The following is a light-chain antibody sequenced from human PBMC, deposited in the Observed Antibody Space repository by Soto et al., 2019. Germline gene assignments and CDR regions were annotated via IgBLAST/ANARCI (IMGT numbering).Light chain of an antibody. Sequence: EIVLTQSPVTLSLSPGERATLSCRASQSVSSSYLAWYQQKPGQAPRLLIYSASTRATGIPDRFSGSGSGTDFTLTISRLEPEDFVVYYCQHYGVSPWTFGQGTKVELK. CDR3: QHYGVSPWT. V-gene: IGKV3-20*01. J-gene: IGKJ1*01. CDR2: SAS. CDR1: QSVSSSY.